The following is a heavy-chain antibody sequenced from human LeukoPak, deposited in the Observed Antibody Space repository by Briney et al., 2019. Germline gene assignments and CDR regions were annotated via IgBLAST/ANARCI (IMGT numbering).Heavy chain of an antibody. CDR2: INHSGST. CDR3: ARGKSGYSSRVFLSR. CDR1: GGSFSGYY. J-gene: IGHJ4*02. D-gene: IGHD6-13*01. Sequence: PSETLSLTCAVYGGSFSGYYWSWIRQPPGKGLEWIGEINHSGSTNYNPSLKSRVTISVDTSKNQFSLKLSSVTAADTAVYYCARGKSGYSSRVFLSRWGQGTLVTVSS. V-gene: IGHV4-34*01.